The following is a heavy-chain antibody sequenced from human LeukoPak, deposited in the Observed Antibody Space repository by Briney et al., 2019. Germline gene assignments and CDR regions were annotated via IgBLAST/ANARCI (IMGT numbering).Heavy chain of an antibody. CDR3: AKSSRRDSSGYYSD. CDR2: IGGSGGST. V-gene: IGHV3-23*01. D-gene: IGHD3-22*01. CDR1: GLIFSDA. J-gene: IGHJ4*02. Sequence: GGSLRLSCAASGLIFSDAWMGWVRQAPGKGLEWVSAIGGSGGSTYYADSVKGRFTISRDNSKNTLYLQMNSLRAEDTAVYYCAKSSRRDSSGYYSDWGQGTLVTVSS.